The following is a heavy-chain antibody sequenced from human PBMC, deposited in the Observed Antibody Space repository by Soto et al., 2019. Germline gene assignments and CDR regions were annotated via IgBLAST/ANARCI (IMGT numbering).Heavy chain of an antibody. V-gene: IGHV3-15*07. CDR1: GFIFTNAW. CDR2: IKGKSDGGTT. Sequence: EVQLVESGGGLAQPGGSLRLSCAVSGFIFTNAWMNWVRQTPGKGLEWVGRIKGKSDGGTTDYADLVKGRFTISGDESKNTVFLQMNSLETEDSAVYYCATSGTMVYGDSTRPHFDYWGRGTLVTVSS. CDR3: ATSGTMVYGDSTRPHFDY. D-gene: IGHD4-17*01. J-gene: IGHJ4*02.